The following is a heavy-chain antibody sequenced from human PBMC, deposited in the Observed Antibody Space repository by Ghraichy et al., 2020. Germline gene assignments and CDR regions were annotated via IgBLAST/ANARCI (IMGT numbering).Heavy chain of an antibody. CDR3: ARDPGPAAVRSRDYYYNGMDV. J-gene: IGHJ6*02. CDR1: GYSFTSYG. D-gene: IGHD6-13*01. CDR2: ISAYNGNT. Sequence: AAVKVSCKASGYSFTSYGISWVRQAPGQGLEWMAWISAYNGNTNYAQKLQGRVTMTTDTSTTTTYMELRSLRSDDTAVYYCARDPGPAAVRSRDYYYNGMDVWGQGTTVTVSS. V-gene: IGHV1-18*04.